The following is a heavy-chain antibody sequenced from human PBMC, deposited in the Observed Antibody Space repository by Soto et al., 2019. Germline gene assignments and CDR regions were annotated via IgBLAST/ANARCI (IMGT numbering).Heavy chain of an antibody. CDR3: ARDKMILRHGYSDY. J-gene: IGHJ4*02. D-gene: IGHD5-12*01. CDR2: IGDISTYI. Sequence: EVQLVESGGGLVKPGGSVRLSCAASGFSFSGHSMNWVRQAPGKGLEWVSSIGDISTYIYYADSVKGRFTISRDNAKNSLYQQMNSLRAEDKAVYYSARDKMILRHGYSDYWGQGTLFTVSS. CDR1: GFSFSGHS. V-gene: IGHV3-21*01.